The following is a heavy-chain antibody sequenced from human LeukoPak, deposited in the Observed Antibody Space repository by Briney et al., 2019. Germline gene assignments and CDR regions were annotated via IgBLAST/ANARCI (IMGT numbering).Heavy chain of an antibody. J-gene: IGHJ6*02. CDR2: IYHSGST. CDR3: ARDILYDGEDADYYGMDV. D-gene: IGHD3-9*01. V-gene: IGHV4-4*02. Sequence: NASETLSLTCAVSGGSISSSNWWSWVRQPPGKGLEWIGEIYHSGSTNYNPSLKSRVTISVDKSKNQFSLKLSSVTAADTAVYYCARDILYDGEDADYYGMDVWGQGTTVTVSS. CDR1: GGSISSSNW.